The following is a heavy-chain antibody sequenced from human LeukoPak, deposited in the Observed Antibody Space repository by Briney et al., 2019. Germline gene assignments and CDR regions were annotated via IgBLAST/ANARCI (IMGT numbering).Heavy chain of an antibody. Sequence: PSETLSLTCTVSGGSFGNYYWSWIRQPPGKGLEWIAYIYDSGTTNYNPSLKSRVTISVDTSKNQFSLKLSSVTTADTAVYYCARVGFENDYWGQGTLVTVSS. CDR2: IYDSGTT. V-gene: IGHV4-59*01. J-gene: IGHJ4*02. D-gene: IGHD1-26*01. CDR1: GGSFGNYY. CDR3: ARVGFENDY.